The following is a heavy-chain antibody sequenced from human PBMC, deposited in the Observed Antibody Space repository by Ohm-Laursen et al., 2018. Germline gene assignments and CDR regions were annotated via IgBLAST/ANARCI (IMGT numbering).Heavy chain of an antibody. Sequence: SLRLSCSASGFTFSNYAMSWVRQAPGKGLEWVSGVSGTGSSTYYTDFVKGRFTISRDNSKNALYLQMNSLRAEDTAVYYCATVGVSDTRYFHHWGQGTLVTVSS. D-gene: IGHD2-8*01. CDR3: ATVGVSDTRYFHH. J-gene: IGHJ1*01. CDR1: GFTFSNYA. CDR2: VSGTGSST. V-gene: IGHV3-23*01.